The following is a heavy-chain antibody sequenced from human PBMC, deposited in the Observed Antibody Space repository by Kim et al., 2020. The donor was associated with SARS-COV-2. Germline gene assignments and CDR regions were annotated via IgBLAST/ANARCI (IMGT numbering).Heavy chain of an antibody. V-gene: IGHV3-23*01. Sequence: VKGRFTISRDNSKNTLYLQMNSLRAEDTAVYYCGGCGSCYFDYYYGMDVWGQGTTATVSS. D-gene: IGHD2-15*01. J-gene: IGHJ6*02. CDR3: GGCGSCYFDYYYGMDV.